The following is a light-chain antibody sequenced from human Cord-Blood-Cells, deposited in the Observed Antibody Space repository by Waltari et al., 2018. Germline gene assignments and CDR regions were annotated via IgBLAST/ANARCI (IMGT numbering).Light chain of an antibody. CDR3: SSYTSSSTLV. CDR2: EVS. CDR1: SSDVGGYNY. Sequence: QSALTQPASVSGSPGQSITISCTGTSSDVGGYNYVSWYQPHPGKAPKLMFYEVSNRPAGVSNRFPGSKAGNTASRTSSGLQAEDEADYYCSSYTSSSTLVFGTGTKVTVL. V-gene: IGLV2-14*01. J-gene: IGLJ1*01.